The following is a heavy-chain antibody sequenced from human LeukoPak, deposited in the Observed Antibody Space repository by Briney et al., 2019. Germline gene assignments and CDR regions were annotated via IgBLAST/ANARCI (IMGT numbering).Heavy chain of an antibody. CDR1: GGSISSYY. CDR3: ARLTDLTGSKHYCVDV. J-gene: IGHJ6*03. Sequence: PSETLSLTCTVSGGSISSYYWSWIRQPPGKGLEWIGYIYSSGSTNYNPSLKSRVTISIVASKNQFSLKLSSVTAADTAVYYCARLTDLTGSKHYCVDVWGKGTTVTVSS. D-gene: IGHD3-9*01. CDR2: IYSSGST. V-gene: IGHV4-4*09.